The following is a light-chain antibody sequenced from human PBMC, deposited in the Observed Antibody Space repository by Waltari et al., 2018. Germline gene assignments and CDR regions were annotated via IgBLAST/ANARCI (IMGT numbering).Light chain of an antibody. CDR3: QTGGHGTWV. CDR1: SGPSTNI. V-gene: IGLV4-69*01. CDR2: VKSDGSH. J-gene: IGLJ3*02. Sequence: QLVLTQSPSASASLGASVQLTCTLSSGPSTNIIAWPQQQPGKGPRFLMNVKSDGSHNKGVGIPDRFSGSSSGAERYLTISSLQSEDEADYYCQTGGHGTWVFGGGTRLTVL.